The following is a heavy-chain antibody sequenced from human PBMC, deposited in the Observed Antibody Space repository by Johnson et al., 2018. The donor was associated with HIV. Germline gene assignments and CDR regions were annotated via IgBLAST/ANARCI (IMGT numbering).Heavy chain of an antibody. V-gene: IGHV3-53*02. D-gene: IGHD2-8*02. Sequence: VQLVETGGGLIQPGGSLRLSCAASGFTVSSNYMSWVRQAPGKGLAWVSVIYSGGSTYYADPVKGRFTISRDNSKNTLYLQMNSLRAEDTAVYYCARSPICTGGVCWRSAFDIWGQGTMVTVSS. J-gene: IGHJ3*02. CDR1: GFTVSSNY. CDR2: IYSGGST. CDR3: ARSPICTGGVCWRSAFDI.